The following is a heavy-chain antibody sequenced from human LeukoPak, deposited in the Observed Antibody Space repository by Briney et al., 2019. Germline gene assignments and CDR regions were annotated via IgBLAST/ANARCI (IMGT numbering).Heavy chain of an antibody. CDR1: GYTFTAYY. CDR2: INPNSVGT. V-gene: IGHV1-2*02. CDR3: AATMGGTTRAGDH. D-gene: IGHD1-26*01. Sequence: APEKSSCKASGYTFTAYYLHWVRQAPRQGLERMEWINPNSVGTNYAQKIQGRVTMTRDTSISTAYMELNRLRSDDTAVYYCAATMGGTTRAGDHWGQGTVVTVSS. J-gene: IGHJ4*02.